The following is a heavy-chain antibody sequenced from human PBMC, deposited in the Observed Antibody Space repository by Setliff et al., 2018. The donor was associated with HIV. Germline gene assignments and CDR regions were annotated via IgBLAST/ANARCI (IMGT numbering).Heavy chain of an antibody. CDR3: ARDRRSIFGVDTKNWFDP. V-gene: IGHV4-34*01. CDR2: INHSGST. Sequence: SETLSLTCAVYGGSFSDYYWSWIRQPPGKGLEWIGEINHSGSTNYNASLKSRVIISGDTSKKQFSLRLSSVTVADTAVYYCARDRRSIFGVDTKNWFDPWGQGTLVTVS. CDR1: GGSFSDYY. D-gene: IGHD3-3*01. J-gene: IGHJ5*02.